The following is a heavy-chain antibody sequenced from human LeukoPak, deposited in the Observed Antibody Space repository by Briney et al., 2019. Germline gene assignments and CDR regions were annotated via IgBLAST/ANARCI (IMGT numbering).Heavy chain of an antibody. CDR1: GGSFRGYY. CDR3: ARARASKAGRRATAFDI. Sequence: SETLSLTCAVYGGSFRGYYWSWIRQPPGKGLEWIGEINHSGSTNYNPSLKSRVTISVDTSKNQFSLKLSSVPAADTAVYYCARARASKAGRRATAFDIWGQGTMVTVSS. J-gene: IGHJ3*02. D-gene: IGHD6-19*01. V-gene: IGHV4-34*01. CDR2: INHSGST.